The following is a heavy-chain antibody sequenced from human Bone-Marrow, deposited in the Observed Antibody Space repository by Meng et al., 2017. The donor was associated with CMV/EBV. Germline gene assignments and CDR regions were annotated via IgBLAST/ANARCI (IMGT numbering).Heavy chain of an antibody. CDR2: IYYSGST. J-gene: IGHJ4*02. D-gene: IGHD2-2*01. CDR3: ARSVPAAIWWLYFDY. V-gene: IGHV4-61*08. CDR1: GGSISSGDYY. Sequence: SETLSLTCTVSGGSISSGDYYWSWIRQPPGKGLEWIGYIYYSGSTNYNPSLKSRVTISVDTSKNQFSLKLSSVTAADTAVYYCARSVPAAIWWLYFDYWGQGTLVTVSS.